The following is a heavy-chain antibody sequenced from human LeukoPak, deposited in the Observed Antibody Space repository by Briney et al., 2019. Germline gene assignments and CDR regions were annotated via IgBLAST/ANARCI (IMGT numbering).Heavy chain of an antibody. CDR1: GFTFTSHP. D-gene: IGHD6-13*01. Sequence: GGSLRLSCAASGFTFTSHPMSWVRQAPGKGLEWVSFISGSGGATYHADSVKGRFTVSRDNSKNTLYLQMNSLRAEDTAVYYCATTAAARNLDYWGQGTLVTVSS. CDR3: ATTAAARNLDY. CDR2: ISGSGGAT. J-gene: IGHJ4*02. V-gene: IGHV3-23*01.